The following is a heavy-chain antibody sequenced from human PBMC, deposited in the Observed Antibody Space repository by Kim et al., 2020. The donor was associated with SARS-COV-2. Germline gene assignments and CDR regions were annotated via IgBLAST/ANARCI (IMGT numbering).Heavy chain of an antibody. D-gene: IGHD6-13*01. Sequence: YVDSVKGRFTISRDNANNSLYLQRNSLRAEDTAVYYCAGQSEGIAAAGHYWGQGTLVTVSS. V-gene: IGHV3-7*01. CDR3: AGQSEGIAAAGHY. J-gene: IGHJ4*02.